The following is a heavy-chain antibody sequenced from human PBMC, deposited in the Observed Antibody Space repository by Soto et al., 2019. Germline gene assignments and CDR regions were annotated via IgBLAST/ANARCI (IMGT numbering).Heavy chain of an antibody. V-gene: IGHV3-15*07. CDR1: GFTFSNAW. Sequence: GGSLRLSCAASGFTFSNAWMNWVRQAPGKGLEWVGRIKSKTDGGTTDYAAPVKGRFTISRDDSKNTLYLQMNSLKTEDTAVYYCTTPNYDIFPDYYYYYGMDVWGQGTTVTVSS. J-gene: IGHJ6*02. CDR3: TTPNYDIFPDYYYYYGMDV. CDR2: IKSKTDGGTT. D-gene: IGHD3-9*01.